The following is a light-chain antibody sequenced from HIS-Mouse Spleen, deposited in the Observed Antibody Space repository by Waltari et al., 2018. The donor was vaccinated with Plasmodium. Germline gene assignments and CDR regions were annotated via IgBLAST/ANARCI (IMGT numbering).Light chain of an antibody. CDR3: QQYNNWSFT. Sequence: EIVMTQSPSTLSVSPVESATPSCRASQSVSINLAWYQQQPDQAPRLLIYGASPRATGIPARFSGSGSGTEFTLTISSLQSEDFAVYYCQQYNNWSFTFGPGTKVDIK. CDR2: GAS. J-gene: IGKJ3*01. CDR1: QSVSIN. V-gene: IGKV3-15*01.